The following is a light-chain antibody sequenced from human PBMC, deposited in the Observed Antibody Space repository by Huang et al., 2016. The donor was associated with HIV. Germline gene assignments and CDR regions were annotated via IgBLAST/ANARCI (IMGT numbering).Light chain of an antibody. V-gene: IGKV4-1*01. CDR2: WAS. J-gene: IGKJ1*01. CDR3: QQYYSTPG. CDR1: QSVLSTSDNRNY. Sequence: DIVMTQSPDSLTVSLGARATINCVSSQSVLSTSDNRNYLAWYQQIPRQPPKLLISWASTREPGVPDRVRGSVSETDFTLTINSLQAEDVAYYFCQQYYSTPGFGRGTYVEV.